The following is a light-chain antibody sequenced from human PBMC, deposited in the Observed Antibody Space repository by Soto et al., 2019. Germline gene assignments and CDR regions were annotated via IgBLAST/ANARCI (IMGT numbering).Light chain of an antibody. CDR1: ETVATN. V-gene: IGKV3-15*01. Sequence: VMTQSPATLSVSPGERATLSCWASETVATNLAWYQQKPGQAPRLLISGASTRAAGISDRFRGSGSGTEFTLTISSLQSEDFAVYYCHQYNDWPPWTFGQGTKVDIK. CDR2: GAS. CDR3: HQYNDWPPWT. J-gene: IGKJ1*01.